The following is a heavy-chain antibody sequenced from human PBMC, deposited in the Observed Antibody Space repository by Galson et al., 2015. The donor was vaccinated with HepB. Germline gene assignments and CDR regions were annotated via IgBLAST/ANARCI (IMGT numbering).Heavy chain of an antibody. Sequence: SLRLSCAASGFTFSSYSMNWVRQAPGKGLEWVSSISSSSSYIYYADSVKGRFTISRDNAKNSLYLQMNSLRAEDTAVYYCARGDYYNSSGYEGFFDYWGQGTLVTVSS. V-gene: IGHV3-21*01. CDR2: ISSSSSYI. J-gene: IGHJ4*02. CDR3: ARGDYYNSSGYEGFFDY. D-gene: IGHD3-22*01. CDR1: GFTFSSYS.